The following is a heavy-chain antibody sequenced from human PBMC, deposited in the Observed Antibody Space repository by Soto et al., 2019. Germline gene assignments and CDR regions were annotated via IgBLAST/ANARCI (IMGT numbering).Heavy chain of an antibody. CDR1: GFTFSTYA. J-gene: IGHJ4*02. Sequence: HPGGSLRLSCAVSGFTFSTYAMSWVRQAPGKGLEWVSIISGSGGTTYYADSVKGRFTISRDNSKNTLYLQMNSLRAEDTAVYYCAKVRHIGYGPFDCWGQGTLVTVSS. CDR3: AKVRHIGYGPFDC. D-gene: IGHD5-12*01. CDR2: ISGSGGTT. V-gene: IGHV3-23*01.